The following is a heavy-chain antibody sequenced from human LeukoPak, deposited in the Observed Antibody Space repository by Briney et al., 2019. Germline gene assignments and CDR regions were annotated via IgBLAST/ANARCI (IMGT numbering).Heavy chain of an antibody. CDR3: VRDLNY. V-gene: IGHV3-74*01. CDR2: IKTDGGT. D-gene: IGHD3-9*01. CDR1: GFTFSNYW. Sequence: GGSLRLSCAASGFTFSNYWMNWVRQVPGKGLVWVSRIKTDGGTSYADSVKGRFTISRDNAKNTLYLQRNSLRAEDTAVYYCVRDLNYWGQGTLVTVSS. J-gene: IGHJ4*02.